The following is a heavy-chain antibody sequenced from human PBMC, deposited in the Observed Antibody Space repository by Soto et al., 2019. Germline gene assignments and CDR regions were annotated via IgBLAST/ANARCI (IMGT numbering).Heavy chain of an antibody. J-gene: IGHJ3*01. D-gene: IGHD4-17*01. CDR3: ARARLRAVYAFDF. V-gene: IGHV4-31*03. CDR1: SVSISRVAYN. Sequence: TLPSVSISRVAYNRTWVRQHPGKGLEWIGYIYYNGNTYFSPSLKSRLTISIDTSKNQFSLKLSSVTAADTAMYYCARARLRAVYAFDFWGQGTMVT. CDR2: IYYNGNT.